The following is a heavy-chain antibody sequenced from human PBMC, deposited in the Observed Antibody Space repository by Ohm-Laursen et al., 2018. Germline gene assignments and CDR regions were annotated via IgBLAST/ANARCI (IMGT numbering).Heavy chain of an antibody. V-gene: IGHV3-48*03. CDR1: GFTFISFE. Sequence: SLRLSCAASGFTFISFEMNWVRQAPGKELEGVSYISRSGGTIYYADSVKGRFTISRDNAKNSLYLQMNSLRAEDTAFYYCARRAEYSSAWYLSNWGQGTLVTVSS. J-gene: IGHJ4*02. D-gene: IGHD6-19*01. CDR3: ARRAEYSSAWYLSN. CDR2: ISRSGGTI.